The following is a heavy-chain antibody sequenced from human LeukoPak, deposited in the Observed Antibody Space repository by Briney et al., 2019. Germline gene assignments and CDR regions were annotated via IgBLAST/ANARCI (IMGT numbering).Heavy chain of an antibody. D-gene: IGHD4-17*01. V-gene: IGHV4-59*12. CDR1: GGSISSYY. Sequence: SETLSLTCTVSGGSISSYYWSWIRQPPGRGLEWIGYVYYSGSTNYSPSLKSRVTISVDTAKNQFSLRLSSVTTADTAVYYCARAPTVTDWFDPWGQGTLVTVSS. J-gene: IGHJ5*02. CDR2: VYYSGST. CDR3: ARAPTVTDWFDP.